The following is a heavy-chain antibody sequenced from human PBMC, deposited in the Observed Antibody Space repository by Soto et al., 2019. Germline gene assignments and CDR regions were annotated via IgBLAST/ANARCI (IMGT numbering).Heavy chain of an antibody. D-gene: IGHD5-18*01. Sequence: SETLSLTCTVSGGSISSGGYYWSWIRQHPGKGLEWIGYIYYSGSTYYNPSLKSRVTISVDTSKNQFSLKLSSVTAADTAVYYCARDRIQLWPGGSYYYGMDVWGQATTVTVSS. CDR1: GGSISSGGYY. V-gene: IGHV4-31*03. CDR3: ARDRIQLWPGGSYYYGMDV. J-gene: IGHJ6*02. CDR2: IYYSGST.